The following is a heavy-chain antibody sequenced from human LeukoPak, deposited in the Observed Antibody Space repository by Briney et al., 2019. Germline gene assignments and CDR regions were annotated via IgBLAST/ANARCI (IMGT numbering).Heavy chain of an antibody. V-gene: IGHV5-51*01. CDR2: IYPGDSDT. D-gene: IGHD3-10*01. CDR3: ARLESSYYGSGNPYNGLGWFDP. J-gene: IGHJ5*02. Sequence: KSGESLKISCKGSEYSFTSYWIGWVRQMPGKGLEWMGIIYPGDSDTRYSPSFQGQVTISADKSISTAYLQWNSLKASDTAMYYCARLESSYYGSGNPYNGLGWFDPWGQGTLVTVSS. CDR1: EYSFTSYW.